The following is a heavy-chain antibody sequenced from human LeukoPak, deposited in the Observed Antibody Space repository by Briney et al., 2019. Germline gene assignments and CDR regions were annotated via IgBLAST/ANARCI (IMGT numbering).Heavy chain of an antibody. V-gene: IGHV4-59*12. CDR2: IYYSGTT. Sequence: SETLSLTCTVSGGSISNYYLSWIRQPPGKGLEWIGYIYYSGTTNYNPSLKSRVTISVDTSKNQFSLKLSSVTAADTAVYYCARLVGATKNFDYWGQGTLVTVSS. CDR3: ARLVGATKNFDY. D-gene: IGHD1-26*01. J-gene: IGHJ4*02. CDR1: GGSISNYY.